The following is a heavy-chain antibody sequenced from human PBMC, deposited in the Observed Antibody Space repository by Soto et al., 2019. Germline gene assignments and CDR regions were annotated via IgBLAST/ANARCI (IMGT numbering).Heavy chain of an antibody. V-gene: IGHV1-3*01. Sequence: QVQLVQSGAEVKKPGASVKVSCKASGYTFFTYAMHWVRQAPGQRLEWMGWINAGNGNTKYSQKFQVRVTITRDTSASTAYMQLSSLRSEDTAVYYCARGPGGPDGPGDYWGQGTLVTVSS. D-gene: IGHD2-15*01. J-gene: IGHJ4*02. CDR3: ARGPGGPDGPGDY. CDR2: INAGNGNT. CDR1: GYTFFTYA.